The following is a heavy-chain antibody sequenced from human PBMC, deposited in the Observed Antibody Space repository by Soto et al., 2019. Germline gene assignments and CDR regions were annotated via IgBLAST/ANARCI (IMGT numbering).Heavy chain of an antibody. CDR1: GGTFSSYA. J-gene: IGHJ6*02. V-gene: IGHV1-69*13. D-gene: IGHD6-19*01. Sequence: SVKVSCKAAGGTFSSYAISWVRQAPGQGLEWMGGIIPIFGTANYAQKFQGRVTITADESTSTAYMELSSLRSEDTAVYYCARDDGAVAAEYYYYYYGMDVWGQGTTVTVSS. CDR3: ARDDGAVAAEYYYYYYGMDV. CDR2: IIPIFGTA.